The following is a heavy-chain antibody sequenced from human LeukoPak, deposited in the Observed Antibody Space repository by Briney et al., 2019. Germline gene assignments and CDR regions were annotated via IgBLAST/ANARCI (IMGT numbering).Heavy chain of an antibody. CDR3: ASGSSTVKYYYGIDV. J-gene: IGHJ6*02. CDR1: GGSISSYY. D-gene: IGHD4-17*01. CDR2: IYYSGST. V-gene: IGHV4-59*01. Sequence: SETLSLTCTVSGGSISSYYWSWIRQPPGKGLEWIGYIYYSGSTNYNPSLKSRVTISVDTSKNQFSLKLSSVTAADTAVYYCASGSSTVKYYYGIDVWGQGTTVTVSS.